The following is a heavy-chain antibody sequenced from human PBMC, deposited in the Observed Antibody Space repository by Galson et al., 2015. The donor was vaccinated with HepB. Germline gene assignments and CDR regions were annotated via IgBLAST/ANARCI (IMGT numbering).Heavy chain of an antibody. V-gene: IGHV3-33*08. CDR3: ARESRYCSGGICYAGGDYYYYYGMDV. CDR2: ISYDGSQK. D-gene: IGHD2-15*01. J-gene: IGHJ6*02. Sequence: LRLSCAASGFIFSNSGMHWVRQAPVHWVRQAPGKGLEWVACISYDGSQKYYADSVKGRLTVSRDNSKNTLYLYMSSLRVEDTAVYYCARESRYCSGGICYAGGDYYYYYGMDVWGQGTTVTVSS. CDR1: GFIFSNSG.